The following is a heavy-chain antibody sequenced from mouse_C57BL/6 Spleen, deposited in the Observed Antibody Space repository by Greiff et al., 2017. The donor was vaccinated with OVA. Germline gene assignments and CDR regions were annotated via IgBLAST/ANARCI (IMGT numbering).Heavy chain of an antibody. Sequence: QVQLQQPGAELVRPGSSAKLSCKASGYTFTSYWMHWVKQRPIQGLEWIGNIDPSDSETHYNQKFKDKATLTVDKSSSTAYMQLSSLTSEDSAVYYCARGGYGNYFDYWGQGTTLTVSS. J-gene: IGHJ2*01. CDR1: GYTFTSYW. D-gene: IGHD2-10*02. CDR3: ARGGYGNYFDY. V-gene: IGHV1-52*01. CDR2: IDPSDSET.